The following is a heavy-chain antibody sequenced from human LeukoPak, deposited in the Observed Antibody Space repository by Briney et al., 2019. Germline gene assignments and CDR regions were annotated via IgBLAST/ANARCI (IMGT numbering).Heavy chain of an antibody. J-gene: IGHJ5*02. CDR2: INPTSGGT. Sequence: GASVKVSCKASGYTFTSYGISWVREAPGQGLEWMGWINPTSGGTHYAQKFQGRVTMTRDTSISTAYMELSRLTSDDTAMYYCAREGIAEPDTNWFDPWGQGTLVTVSS. CDR3: AREGIAEPDTNWFDP. CDR1: GYTFTSYG. V-gene: IGHV1-2*02. D-gene: IGHD6-13*01.